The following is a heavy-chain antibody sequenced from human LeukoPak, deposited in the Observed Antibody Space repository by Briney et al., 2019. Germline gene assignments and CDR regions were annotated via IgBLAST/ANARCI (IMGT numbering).Heavy chain of an antibody. J-gene: IGHJ6*04. CDR3: ARVRDFNWLLYGRGGMDV. V-gene: IGHV4-34*01. D-gene: IGHD3-9*01. CDR2: INHSVST. CDR1: GGSLSGYY. Sequence: SSESLSPTCAVYGGSLSGYYWGWIRHPPGKGLEWSGEINHSVSTNYNPSLKSRVTISVDTSKNQCSLKLRSVTAADTAVDYCARVRDFNWLLYGRGGMDVWGKGTTVTVSS.